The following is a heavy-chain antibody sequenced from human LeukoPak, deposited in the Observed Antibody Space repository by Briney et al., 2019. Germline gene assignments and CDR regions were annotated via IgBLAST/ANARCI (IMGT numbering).Heavy chain of an antibody. CDR3: ARDPRGITALVDYFDY. CDR1: GFTFSSYS. Sequence: LTGGSLRLSCAASGFTFSSYSMNWVRQAPGKGLEWVSYISSSGSAIYYADSVKGRFTISRDNAKNSLYLQMSSLRVEDTAVYYCARDPRGITALVDYFDYWGQGTLVTVSS. J-gene: IGHJ4*02. D-gene: IGHD5-18*01. CDR2: ISSSGSAI. V-gene: IGHV3-48*04.